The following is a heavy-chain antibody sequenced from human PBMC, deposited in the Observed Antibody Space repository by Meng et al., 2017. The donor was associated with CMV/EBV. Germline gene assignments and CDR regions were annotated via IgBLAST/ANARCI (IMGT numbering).Heavy chain of an antibody. Sequence: LSLTCAASGFTFSSYAMHWVRQAPGKGLEWVAVISYDGSNKYYADSVKGRFTISRDNSKNTLYLQMNSLRAEDTAVYYCARDRYYDSSGYALSYYFDYWGQGTLVTVSS. D-gene: IGHD3-22*01. J-gene: IGHJ4*02. CDR1: GFTFSSYA. CDR3: ARDRYYDSSGYALSYYFDY. V-gene: IGHV3-30-3*01. CDR2: ISYDGSNK.